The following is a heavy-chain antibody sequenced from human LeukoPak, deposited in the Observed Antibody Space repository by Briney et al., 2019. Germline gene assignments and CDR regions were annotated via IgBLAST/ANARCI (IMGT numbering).Heavy chain of an antibody. CDR1: GFTFSSYG. CDR3: AKDRAYYYDSSGPRTFDY. J-gene: IGHJ4*02. CDR2: IRYDGSNK. V-gene: IGHV3-30*02. Sequence: PGGSLRLSCAASGFTFSSYGMHWVRQAPGKGLEWVAFIRYDGSNKYYADSVKGRFTISRDNSKNTLYLQMNSLRAEDTAVYYCAKDRAYYYDSSGPRTFDYWGQGTLVTVSS. D-gene: IGHD3-22*01.